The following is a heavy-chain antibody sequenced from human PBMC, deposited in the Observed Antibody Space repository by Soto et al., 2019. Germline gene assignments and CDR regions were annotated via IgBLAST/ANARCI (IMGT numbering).Heavy chain of an antibody. J-gene: IGHJ4*02. CDR3: VRDLDGSGSYYTDY. CDR1: GYMFISYD. CDR2: ISASNGNT. D-gene: IGHD3-10*01. Sequence: ASVKVSCKASGYMFISYDINWVRQAPGQGLEWMGWISASNGNTKYAQNFQGRVTMTTDTSTSTAYMEMRSLRSDDTAVYYCVRDLDGSGSYYTDYWGPGTLVTVSS. V-gene: IGHV1-18*01.